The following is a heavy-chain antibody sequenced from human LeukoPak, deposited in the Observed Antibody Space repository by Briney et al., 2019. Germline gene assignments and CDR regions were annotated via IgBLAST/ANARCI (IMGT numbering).Heavy chain of an antibody. J-gene: IGHJ5*02. Sequence: PSETLSLTCTVSGGSISSYYWSWIRQPPGKGLEWIGYIYYSGSTNYNPSLKSRVTISVDTPKNQFSLKLSSVTAADTAVYYCARDGDENWFDPWGQGTLVTVSS. CDR2: IYYSGST. CDR1: GGSISSYY. V-gene: IGHV4-59*01. CDR3: ARDGDENWFDP. D-gene: IGHD2-21*02.